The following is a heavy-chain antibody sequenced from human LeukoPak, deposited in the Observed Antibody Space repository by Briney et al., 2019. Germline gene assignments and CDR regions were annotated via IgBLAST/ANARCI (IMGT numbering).Heavy chain of an antibody. V-gene: IGHV3-21*01. Sequence: PGGSLRLSCAASGFTFSNAWMSWVRQAPGKGLEWVSSISSSSSYIYYADSVKGRFTISRDNSKNTLYLQMNSLRAEDTAVYYCAKDRISRVNSYAFDIWGQGTMVTVSS. J-gene: IGHJ3*02. D-gene: IGHD3-10*01. CDR1: GFTFSNAW. CDR2: ISSSSSYI. CDR3: AKDRISRVNSYAFDI.